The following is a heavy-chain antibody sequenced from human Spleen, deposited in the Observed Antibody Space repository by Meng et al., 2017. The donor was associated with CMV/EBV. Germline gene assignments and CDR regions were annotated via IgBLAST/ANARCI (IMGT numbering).Heavy chain of an antibody. CDR1: GGSISSYY. D-gene: IGHD1-26*01. V-gene: IGHV4-59*08. CDR3: ARQGGGYFSHWFDP. J-gene: IGHJ5*02. Sequence: SETLSLTCTVSGGSISSYYWSWIRQPPGKGLEWIGYIYYSGSTNYNPSLKSRVTISVDTSKNQFSLKLSSVTAADTAVYYCARQGGGYFSHWFDPWGQGTLVTVSS. CDR2: IYYSGST.